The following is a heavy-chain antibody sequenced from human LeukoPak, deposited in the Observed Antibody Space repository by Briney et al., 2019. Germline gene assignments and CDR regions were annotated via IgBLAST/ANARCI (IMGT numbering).Heavy chain of an antibody. CDR2: IYYSGST. J-gene: IGHJ4*02. CDR3: ARDLILGPTYFDY. D-gene: IGHD1-26*01. Sequence: NPSETLSLTCTVSGGSISSSSYYWGWIRQPSGKGLEWIGSIYYSGSTYYNPSLKSRVTISEDTSKNHFSLKLSSVTAADTAVYYCARDLILGPTYFDYWGQGTLVTVSS. CDR1: GGSISSSSYY. V-gene: IGHV4-39*02.